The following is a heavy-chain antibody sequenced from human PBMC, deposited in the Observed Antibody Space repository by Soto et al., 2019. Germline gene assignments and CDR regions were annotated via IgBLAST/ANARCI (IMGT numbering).Heavy chain of an antibody. CDR1: GGSISNAAYS. V-gene: IGHV4-30-2*01. D-gene: IGHD5-18*01. CDR2: IYPSGMP. Sequence: QLQLQESGSGLVKPSHTLSLTCTVSGGSISNAAYSWSWIRQPPGKGLEWIGYIYPSGMPFYNPSLRSRVTISIARSNVQFSLNLKSVTAADTAVYYCARERGGYGLFDSWGQGTLVTVSS. CDR3: ARERGGYGLFDS. J-gene: IGHJ4*02.